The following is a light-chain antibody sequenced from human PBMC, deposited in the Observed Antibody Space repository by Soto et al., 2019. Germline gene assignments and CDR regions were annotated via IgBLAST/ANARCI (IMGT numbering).Light chain of an antibody. CDR3: QQYNSYST. J-gene: IGKJ1*01. CDR1: QSISYW. Sequence: DIQMTQSPSTLSASVGDRVTITCRASQSISYWLAWYQQKPGKAPKLLIYDASSLESGVASRFSGSGSGTEFTLTISSPQPDDFATYYCQQYNSYSTFGQGTKVEIK. V-gene: IGKV1-5*01. CDR2: DAS.